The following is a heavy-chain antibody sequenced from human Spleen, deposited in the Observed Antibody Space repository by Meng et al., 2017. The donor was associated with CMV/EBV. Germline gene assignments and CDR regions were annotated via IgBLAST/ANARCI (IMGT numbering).Heavy chain of an antibody. J-gene: IGHJ4*02. CDR2: IKEDGSET. Sequence: GESLKISCAASGFTFSSYEMNWVRQAPGKGLEWVANIKEDGSETYYVDSVKGRFTISRDNAKKSLYLQMNSLRADDTAMYYCARLPVDSSFFMQEFYFDYWGQGTLVTVSS. CDR3: ARLPVDSSFFMQEFYFDY. CDR1: GFTFSSYE. D-gene: IGHD2/OR15-2a*01. V-gene: IGHV3-7*01.